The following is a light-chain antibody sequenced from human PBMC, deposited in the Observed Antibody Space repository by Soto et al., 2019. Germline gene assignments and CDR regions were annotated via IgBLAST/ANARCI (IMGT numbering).Light chain of an antibody. V-gene: IGKV3-15*01. J-gene: IGKJ4*02. CDR3: QQYNSRPLT. CDR1: QTVKSN. Sequence: EIVMTQSPATLSVSPGERATLSCRASQTVKSNLAWYQQKPGQAPRLLIYAASTRATGIPARFSGSGSGTDFTLSISSLQSEDFAVYYCQQYNSRPLTFGRGTKVESK. CDR2: AAS.